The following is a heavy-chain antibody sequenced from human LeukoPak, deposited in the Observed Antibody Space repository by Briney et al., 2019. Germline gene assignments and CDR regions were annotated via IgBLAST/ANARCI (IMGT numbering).Heavy chain of an antibody. CDR3: AKNSAHCFDY. Sequence: GGSLRLSCAASGFTVSSNYMTWVRQAPGKGLEWVSVISGSGGTTYYADSVKGRFTISRDNSKNTLYLQMNSLRAEDTAVYYCAKNSAHCFDYWGQGTLVTVSS. D-gene: IGHD3-3*02. V-gene: IGHV3-23*01. J-gene: IGHJ4*02. CDR1: GFTVSSNY. CDR2: ISGSGGTT.